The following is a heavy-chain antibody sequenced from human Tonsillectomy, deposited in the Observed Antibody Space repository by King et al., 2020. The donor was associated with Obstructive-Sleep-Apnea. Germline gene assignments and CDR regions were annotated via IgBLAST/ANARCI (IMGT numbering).Heavy chain of an antibody. CDR3: AKEKIATAASGGMDV. CDR1: GFTFSRYG. CDR2: ISYDGSNK. V-gene: IGHV3-30*18. J-gene: IGHJ6*02. Sequence: VQLVESGGGVVQPGRSLRLSCAASGFTFSRYGMHWVRQAPGKGLEWVAVISYDGSNKYYASSVKGRFTVSRENSKNNLYLQMNSLSPEDTAVYYCAKEKIATAASGGMDVWGQGTTVTVSS. D-gene: IGHD6-13*01.